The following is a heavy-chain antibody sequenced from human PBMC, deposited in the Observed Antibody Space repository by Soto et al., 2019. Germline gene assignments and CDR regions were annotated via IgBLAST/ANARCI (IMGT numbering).Heavy chain of an antibody. CDR2: ISYDGSNK. J-gene: IGHJ4*02. V-gene: IGHV3-30*18. CDR3: AKDRHSSGWYLEY. Sequence: GGSLRLSCAACGYTFSSYGMHWVRHAPGKGLEWVAVISYDGSNKYYADSVKGRFTISRDNSKNTLYLQMNSLRAEDTAVYYCAKDRHSSGWYLEYWGQGTLVTVSS. D-gene: IGHD6-19*01. CDR1: GYTFSSYG.